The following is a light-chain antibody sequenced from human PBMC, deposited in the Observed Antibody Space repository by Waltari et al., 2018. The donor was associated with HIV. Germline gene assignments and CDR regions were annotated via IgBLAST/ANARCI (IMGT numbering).Light chain of an antibody. V-gene: IGKV1-39*01. CDR3: QQSHSAPLT. CDR2: AAS. Sequence: DIQMTQSPSSLSASVGDRVTITCRASQSISNYLNWYQQKPGKAPKLLMYAASSLQSGVPSRFSGGGSGTDFTLTINSLQPEDFATYYCQQSHSAPLTFGPGTKLDFK. CDR1: QSISNY. J-gene: IGKJ3*01.